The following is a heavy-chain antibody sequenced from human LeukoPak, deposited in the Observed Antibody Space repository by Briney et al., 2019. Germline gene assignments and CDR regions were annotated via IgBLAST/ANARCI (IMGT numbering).Heavy chain of an antibody. V-gene: IGHV3-49*01. D-gene: IGHD6-13*01. J-gene: IGHJ4*02. CDR1: GFTFGDYA. Sequence: GGSLRLSCTASGFTFGDYAMSWFRQAPGKGLEWVGFIRSKAYGGTTEYTASVKGRFTISRDDSKSIAYLQMNSLKTEDTAVYYFTRAVEYSSSWLRYYFDYCGQATLVTVPS. CDR2: IRSKAYGGTT. CDR3: TRAVEYSSSWLRYYFDY.